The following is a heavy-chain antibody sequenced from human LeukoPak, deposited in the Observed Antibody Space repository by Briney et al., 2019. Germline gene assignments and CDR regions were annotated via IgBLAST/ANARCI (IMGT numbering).Heavy chain of an antibody. CDR2: ISGSSDLT. Sequence: PGGSLRLSCAASGFTFSSYAMSWVRQAPGKGLEWVSFISGSSDLTTYADSVKGRFTISRDNSKNALFLQMKSLRAEDTAVYYCVKEGFYFFDNWGPGILVTVSS. D-gene: IGHD2/OR15-2a*01. CDR3: VKEGFYFFDN. V-gene: IGHV3-23*01. J-gene: IGHJ4*02. CDR1: GFTFSSYA.